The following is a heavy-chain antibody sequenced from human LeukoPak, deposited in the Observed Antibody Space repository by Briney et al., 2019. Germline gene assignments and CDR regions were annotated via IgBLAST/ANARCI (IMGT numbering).Heavy chain of an antibody. D-gene: IGHD3-10*01. J-gene: IGHJ2*01. CDR3: GRVIAGAIDY. CDR2: ISGSGGST. Sequence: GGSLRLSCAASGFTFSSYAMSWVRQAPGKGLGWVSAISGSGGSTYYADSVKDRFTISRDNSKNTLYLEMNSLRAEDTAVYYCGRVIAGAIDYWGRGTLVTVSS. CDR1: GFTFSSYA. V-gene: IGHV3-23*01.